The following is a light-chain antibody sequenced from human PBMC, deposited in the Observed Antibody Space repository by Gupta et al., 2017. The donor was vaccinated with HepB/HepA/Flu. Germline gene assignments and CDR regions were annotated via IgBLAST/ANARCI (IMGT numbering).Light chain of an antibody. J-gene: IGLJ2*01. CDR2: DVT. CDR1: SSDVGGYNS. Sequence: QSALTQPASVSGSPGQSITISCTGTSSDVGGYNSVSWYQQHPGKAPKVIIYDVTNRPSGVANRFSGSKSGNTASLTISGLQAEDEADYHCSSYRSSSTLVVFGGGIKVTVL. CDR3: SSYRSSSTLVV. V-gene: IGLV2-14*03.